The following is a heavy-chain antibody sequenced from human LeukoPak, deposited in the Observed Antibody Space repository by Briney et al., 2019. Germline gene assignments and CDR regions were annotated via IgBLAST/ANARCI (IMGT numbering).Heavy chain of an antibody. J-gene: IGHJ6*03. CDR1: AFTFHEHA. CDR3: AKDTSIVGATTGYMDV. D-gene: IGHD1-26*01. V-gene: IGHV3-9*01. CDR2: FSWNNGRI. Sequence: GGSLRLACAVYAFTFHEHAMESVRQAPGKGLEWVSGFSWNNGRIGYADSVKGRFTISRDNAKNALYLQMNSLRAEDTALYYCAKDTSIVGATTGYMDVWGKGTTVTISS.